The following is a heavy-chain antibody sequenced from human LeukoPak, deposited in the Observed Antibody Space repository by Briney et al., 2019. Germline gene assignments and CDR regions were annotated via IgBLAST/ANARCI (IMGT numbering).Heavy chain of an antibody. D-gene: IGHD6-19*01. J-gene: IGHJ3*02. CDR1: GFTFSSYA. Sequence: GGSLRLSCAASGFTFSSYAMHWVRQAPGKGLEWVAVISYDGSNKYYADSVKGRFTISRDNSKNTLYLQMNSLRAEDTAVYHCIRSGWYDDAFDIWGQGTMVTVSS. V-gene: IGHV3-30*04. CDR3: IRSGWYDDAFDI. CDR2: ISYDGSNK.